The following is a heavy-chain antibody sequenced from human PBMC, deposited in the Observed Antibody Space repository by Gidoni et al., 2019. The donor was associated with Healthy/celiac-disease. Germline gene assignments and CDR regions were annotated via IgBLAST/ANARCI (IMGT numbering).Heavy chain of an antibody. CDR2: ISSSGSTI. V-gene: IGHV3-48*03. J-gene: IGHJ3*02. D-gene: IGHD1-26*01. CDR3: AILPGSYPAWRAFDI. Sequence: EVQLVESGGGLVQPGGSLRLSCAASGFTFSSYEMNWVRQAPGKGLEWVSYISSSGSTIYYADSVKGRFTISRDNAKNSLYLQMNSLRAEDTAVYYCAILPGSYPAWRAFDIWGQGTMVTVSS. CDR1: GFTFSSYE.